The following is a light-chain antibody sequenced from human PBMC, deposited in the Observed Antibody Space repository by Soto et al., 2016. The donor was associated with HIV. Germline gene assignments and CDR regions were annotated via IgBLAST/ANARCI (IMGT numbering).Light chain of an antibody. V-gene: IGLV3-1*01. CDR3: QAWDSGTAV. Sequence: SYELTQPPSVSVSPGQTASITCSGNKLGDKYACWYQQKPGQSPVLVMYQDTKRPSGIPERFSGSNSGNTATLTISGTQSMDEADYYCQAWDSGTAVFGGGDQADRP. CDR2: QDT. CDR1: KLGDKY. J-gene: IGLJ2*01.